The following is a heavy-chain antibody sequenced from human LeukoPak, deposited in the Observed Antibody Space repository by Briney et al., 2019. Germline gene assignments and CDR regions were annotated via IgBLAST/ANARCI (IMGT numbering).Heavy chain of an antibody. CDR3: AKDSAYSSSWYSDY. D-gene: IGHD6-13*01. V-gene: IGHV3-48*01. Sequence: GGSLRLSCAASGFTFSTYSMFWVRQAPGKGLEWLSYISSSSGTIYYADSVKGRFTISRDNAKNSLYLQMNSLRAEDTAVYYCAKDSAYSSSWYSDYWGQGTLVTVSS. CDR2: ISSSSGTI. CDR1: GFTFSTYS. J-gene: IGHJ4*02.